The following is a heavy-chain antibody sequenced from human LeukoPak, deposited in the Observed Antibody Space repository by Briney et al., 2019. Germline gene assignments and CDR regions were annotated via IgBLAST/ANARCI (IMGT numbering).Heavy chain of an antibody. CDR3: ARGSIAAAEGSHWFDP. Sequence: SETLSLTCTVSGGSISSCYWSWIRQPPGKGLEWIGYIYYSGSTNYNPSLKSRVTISVDTSKNQFSLKVSSVTAADTAVYYCARGSIAAAEGSHWFDPWGQGTLVTVCS. D-gene: IGHD6-13*01. V-gene: IGHV4-59*01. CDR2: IYYSGST. CDR1: GGSISSCY. J-gene: IGHJ5*02.